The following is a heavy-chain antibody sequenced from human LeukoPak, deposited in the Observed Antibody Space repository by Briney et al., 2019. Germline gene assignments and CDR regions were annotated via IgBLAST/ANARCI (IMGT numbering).Heavy chain of an antibody. Sequence: SETLSLTCTVSGASISSYYWSWIRQPPGKGLEWIGYIYYTGSTNYNPPLKSRVTISVDTSKNQFSLKLSSVTAADTAVYFCARVDSSGWYGLGNYYYMDVWGKGTTVTVSS. CDR3: ARVDSSGWYGLGNYYYMDV. CDR2: IYYTGST. CDR1: GASISSYY. D-gene: IGHD6-19*01. V-gene: IGHV4-59*01. J-gene: IGHJ6*03.